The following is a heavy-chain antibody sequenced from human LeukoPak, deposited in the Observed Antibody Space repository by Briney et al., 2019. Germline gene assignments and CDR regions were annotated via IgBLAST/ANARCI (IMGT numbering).Heavy chain of an antibody. J-gene: IGHJ4*02. D-gene: IGHD2-8*02. V-gene: IGHV3-53*01. CDR1: GITVSSDY. Sequence: GGSLRLSCAASGITVSSDYMSWVRQAPGKGLEWVSVIYSDGDTYYADSVKGRFTISRDNSKNTLYLQMNSLRAEDTAIYYCATYRQVLLPFESWGQGTLVTVSS. CDR3: ATYRQVLLPFES. CDR2: IYSDGDT.